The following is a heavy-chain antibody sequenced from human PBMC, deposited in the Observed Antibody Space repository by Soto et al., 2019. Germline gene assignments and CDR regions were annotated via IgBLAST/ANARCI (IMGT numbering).Heavy chain of an antibody. Sequence: LSLTCTVSGGSISSGGYYWSWIRQHPGKGLEWIGYIYYSGSTYYNPSLKSRVTISVDTSKNQFSLKLSSVTAADTAVYYCARGSRYFFGLNWFDPWGQGTLVTVSS. CDR1: GGSISSGGYY. CDR3: ARGSRYFFGLNWFDP. J-gene: IGHJ5*02. V-gene: IGHV4-31*03. CDR2: IYYSGST. D-gene: IGHD3-9*01.